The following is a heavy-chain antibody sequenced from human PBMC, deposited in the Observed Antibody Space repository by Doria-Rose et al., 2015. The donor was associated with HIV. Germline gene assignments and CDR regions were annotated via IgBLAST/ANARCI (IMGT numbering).Heavy chain of an antibody. CDR1: GFTSSSHC. CDR2: ISSTSAYI. J-gene: IGHJ4*02. Sequence: QLVQSGGGLVRPGGSLRLSCATSGFTSSSHCINWVRQAPGKGLEWVSSISSTSAYINYADSVRGRFTISRDNARNSLYLQMDSLRAEDTAIYYCATGVTLDYWGQGTLVTVSS. D-gene: IGHD3-10*01. V-gene: IGHV3-21*01. CDR3: ATGVTLDY.